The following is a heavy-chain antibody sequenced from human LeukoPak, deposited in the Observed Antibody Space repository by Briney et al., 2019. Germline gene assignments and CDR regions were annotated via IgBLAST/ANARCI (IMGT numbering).Heavy chain of an antibody. CDR1: GFSLSTRGVG. CDR2: IYWDDDK. V-gene: IGHV2-5*02. CDR3: AHRLYVDYVQGDWFDP. Sequence: KESGPTLVKPTQTLTLTCTFSGFSLSTRGVGVGWIRQPPGKALEWLALIYWDDDKRYSPSLKSTLTITKDTSKNQVVLTITNMDPVDTATYYCAHRLYVDYVQGDWFDPWGQGTLVTVSS. J-gene: IGHJ5*02. D-gene: IGHD4-17*01.